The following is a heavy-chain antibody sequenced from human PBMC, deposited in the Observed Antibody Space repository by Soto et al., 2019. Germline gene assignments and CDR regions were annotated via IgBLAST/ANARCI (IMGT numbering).Heavy chain of an antibody. CDR3: VRWLVFSDYQNPNYYYYYGMDV. J-gene: IGHJ6*02. Sequence: PGESLKISCKGSGYSFTSYWIGWVRQMPGKGLEWMGIIYPGDSDTRYSPSFQGQVTISADKSISTAYLQWSSLKASDTAMYYCVRWLVFSDYQNPNYYYYYGMDVWGQGTTVTVSS. D-gene: IGHD6-19*01. CDR1: GYSFTSYW. CDR2: IYPGDSDT. V-gene: IGHV5-51*01.